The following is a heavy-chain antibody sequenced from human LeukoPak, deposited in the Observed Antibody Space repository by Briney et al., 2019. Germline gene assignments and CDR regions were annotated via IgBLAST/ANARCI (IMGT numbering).Heavy chain of an antibody. J-gene: IGHJ4*02. D-gene: IGHD1-26*01. CDR3: ASSGSYRFDY. CDR2: ISGSSGII. V-gene: IGHV3-48*01. Sequence: GGSLRLSCAASGFTFNTYTMNWVRQAPGKGLEWVSYISGSSGIIDYADSVRGRFTISRDNAKNSLYLQMNSLRAEDTAVYYCASSGSYRFDYWGQGTLVTVSS. CDR1: GFTFNTYT.